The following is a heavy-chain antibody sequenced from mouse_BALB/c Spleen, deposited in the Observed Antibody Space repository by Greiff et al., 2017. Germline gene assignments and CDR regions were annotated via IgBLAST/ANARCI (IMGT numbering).Heavy chain of an antibody. CDR3: ARMDGTEAMDD. CDR1: GFSLTSYG. D-gene: IGHD4-1*01. J-gene: IGHJ4*01. Sequence: VQLQESGPGLVQPSQCLYITCTVSGFSLTSYGVHWVRQSPGKGLEWLGVIWSGGSTDYNAAFISRLSISKDNYKSQVFFKMNSLQANDTAIDYCARMDGTEAMDDWGQGTSVTVSS. CDR2: IWSGGST. V-gene: IGHV2-2*02.